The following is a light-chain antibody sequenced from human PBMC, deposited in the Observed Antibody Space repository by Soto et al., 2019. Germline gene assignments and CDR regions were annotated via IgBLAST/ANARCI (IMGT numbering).Light chain of an antibody. J-gene: IGKJ1*01. Sequence: EIVLTQSPATLSLSPGERATLSCRASQSVSSYLAWYQQKPGQAPRLLIYDASNRATGIPARFSGSGSGTDFPLTISRLEPEDFVVYYCQQRSNWPWTFGQGTKVEIK. V-gene: IGKV3-11*01. CDR2: DAS. CDR3: QQRSNWPWT. CDR1: QSVSSY.